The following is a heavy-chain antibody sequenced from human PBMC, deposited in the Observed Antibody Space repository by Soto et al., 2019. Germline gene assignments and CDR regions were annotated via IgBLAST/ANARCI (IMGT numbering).Heavy chain of an antibody. CDR1: GYTFTSYG. CDR3: ARSAPNYDILTGYYNGPYYYYMDV. J-gene: IGHJ6*03. D-gene: IGHD3-9*01. CDR2: ISAYNGNT. V-gene: IGHV1-18*01. Sequence: GASVKVSCKASGYTFTSYGISWVRQAPGQGLEWMGWISAYNGNTNYAQKLQGRVTMTTDTSTSTANMELRSLRSDDTALYYCARSAPNYDILTGYYNGPYYYYMDVWGKGTTVTVSS.